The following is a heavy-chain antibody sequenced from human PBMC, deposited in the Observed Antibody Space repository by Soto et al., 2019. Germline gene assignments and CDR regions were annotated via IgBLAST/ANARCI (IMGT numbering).Heavy chain of an antibody. Sequence: EVQLLESGGDLVQPGGSLGLSCSASGFTFSDRAMRWVRQAPGKGLEWVSALTPRGFTTYYADPVKGRFTIPRDNAKNTVYLHLDSLGAEDTAPYFCAVSNYHGSGWPFGYWGQGVLVTVSS. V-gene: IGHV3-23*01. CDR3: AVSNYHGSGWPFGY. CDR2: LTPRGFTT. D-gene: IGHD3-10*01. J-gene: IGHJ4*02. CDR1: GFTFSDRA.